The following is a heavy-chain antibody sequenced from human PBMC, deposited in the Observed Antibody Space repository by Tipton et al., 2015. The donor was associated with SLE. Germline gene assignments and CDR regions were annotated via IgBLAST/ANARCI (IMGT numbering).Heavy chain of an antibody. J-gene: IGHJ2*01. Sequence: SLRLSCAASGFTFSSYAMSWVRQAPGKGLEWVAFVRFDGSDTYYGDSVKGRFSISRDNAKNTLYLQMNSLRAEDTAVYYCARGDYYDSSGYYFEGLYWYFDLWGRGTLVTVSS. CDR2: VRFDGSDT. CDR3: ARGDYYDSSGYYFEGLYWYFDL. CDR1: GFTFSSYA. D-gene: IGHD3-22*01. V-gene: IGHV3-33*08.